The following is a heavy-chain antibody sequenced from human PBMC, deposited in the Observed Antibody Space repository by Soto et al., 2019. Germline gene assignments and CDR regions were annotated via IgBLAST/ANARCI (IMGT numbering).Heavy chain of an antibody. D-gene: IGHD4-17*01. CDR1: GFTFSSYA. Sequence: PGGSLRLSCAASGFTFSSYAMSWVRQAPGKGLEWVSAISGSGGSTYYADSVKGRFTISRDNSKNTLYLQMNSLRAEDTAVYYCAKDLDYGDYRTGPFDYWGQGTLVTVSS. V-gene: IGHV3-23*01. J-gene: IGHJ4*02. CDR2: ISGSGGST. CDR3: AKDLDYGDYRTGPFDY.